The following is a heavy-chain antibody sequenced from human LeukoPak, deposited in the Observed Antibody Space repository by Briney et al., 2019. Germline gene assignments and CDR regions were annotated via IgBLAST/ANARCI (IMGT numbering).Heavy chain of an antibody. CDR1: GFTFSSYG. Sequence: PGGSLRLSCAASGFTFSSYGMHWVRQAPGKGLEWVAFIRYDGSNKYYADSVKGRFTISRDNSKNTLYLQMNSLRAEDTAVYYCAKGWHSSSSPSDYWGQGTLVTVSS. D-gene: IGHD6-6*01. V-gene: IGHV3-30*02. J-gene: IGHJ4*02. CDR2: IRYDGSNK. CDR3: AKGWHSSSSPSDY.